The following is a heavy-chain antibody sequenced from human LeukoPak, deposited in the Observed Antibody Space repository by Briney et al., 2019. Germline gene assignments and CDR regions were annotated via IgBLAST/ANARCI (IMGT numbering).Heavy chain of an antibody. D-gene: IGHD3-16*02. CDR3: ARDVLRLGELSLSFDY. J-gene: IGHJ4*02. CDR1: GYTFTSYY. V-gene: IGHV1-46*01. Sequence: ASVKVSCKASGYTFTSYYMHWVRLAPGQGFEWMGTINPSGGSTRYAQKFQGRVTMTRDMSTSTVYMELSSLRSEDTAVYYCARDVLRLGELSLSFDYWGQGTLVTVSS. CDR2: INPSGGST.